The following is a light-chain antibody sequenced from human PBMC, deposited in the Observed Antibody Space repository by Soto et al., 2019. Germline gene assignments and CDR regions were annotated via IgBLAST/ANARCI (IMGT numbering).Light chain of an antibody. Sequence: QCVRTRPASGSGAPVQASSISCTGTSSDVGGYNYVSWYQQYPGKAPKLMIYHVSNRPSGVSNRFSGSKSGNSASLTISGLQPEDEADYYCSSYTSTSTYVFGTGTKVTVL. CDR2: HVS. CDR1: SSDVGGYNY. CDR3: SSYTSTSTYV. V-gene: IGLV2-14*01. J-gene: IGLJ1*01.